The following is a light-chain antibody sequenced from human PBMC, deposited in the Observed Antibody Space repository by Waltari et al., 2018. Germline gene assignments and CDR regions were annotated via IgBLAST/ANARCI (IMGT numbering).Light chain of an antibody. Sequence: DIQMTQSPSTLSASVGDRVTITCRASQSISGWLAWYQQKPGEAPKILISKTSNLENGVPSRFSGSGSGTEFTLTINSLQPEDFATYFCQQYYSYYTFGQGTKLAIK. CDR1: QSISGW. CDR2: KTS. V-gene: IGKV1-5*03. J-gene: IGKJ2*01. CDR3: QQYYSYYT.